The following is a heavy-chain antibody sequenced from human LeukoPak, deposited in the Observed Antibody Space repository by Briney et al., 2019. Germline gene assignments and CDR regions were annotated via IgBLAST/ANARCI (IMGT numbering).Heavy chain of an antibody. CDR2: IYTSGST. CDR3: ARTLHRSSWYWFDP. J-gene: IGHJ5*02. CDR1: GGSISSYY. D-gene: IGHD6-13*01. V-gene: IGHV4-4*09. Sequence: SETLSLTCTVSGGSISSYYWSWIRQPPGKGLEWIGYIYTSGSTNYNPSLKSRVTISVDTSKNQFSLKLSSVTAADTAVYYCARTLHRSSWYWFDPWGQGTLVTVSS.